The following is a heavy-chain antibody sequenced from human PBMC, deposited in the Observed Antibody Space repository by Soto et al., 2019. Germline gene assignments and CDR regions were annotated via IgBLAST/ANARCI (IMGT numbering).Heavy chain of an antibody. CDR3: ARGLSGGSSTSCYNWFGR. CDR1: GYTFTGYY. D-gene: IGHD2-2*01. V-gene: IGHV1-2*04. CDR2: INPNSGGT. Sequence: ASVKVSCKASGYTFTGYYMHWVRQAPGQGLEWMGWINPNSGGTNYAQKFQGWVTMTRDTSISTAYMELSRLRSDDTAVYYCARGLSGGSSTSCYNWFGRWDRGT. J-gene: IGHJ5*02.